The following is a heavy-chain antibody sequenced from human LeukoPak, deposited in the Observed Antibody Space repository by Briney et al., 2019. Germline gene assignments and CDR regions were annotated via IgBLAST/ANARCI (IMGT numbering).Heavy chain of an antibody. CDR1: GYTFTSYD. CDR2: MNPNSGNT. V-gene: IGHV1-8*01. D-gene: IGHD3-3*01. CDR3: ARELRAGYDFWSGSYYYYMDV. J-gene: IGHJ6*03. Sequence: GASVKVSCKASGYTFTSYDINWVRQATGQGLEWMGWMNPNSGNTGYAQKFQGRVTMTRNTSISTAYMELSSLRSEGTAVYYCARELRAGYDFWSGSYYYYMDVWGKGTTVTVSS.